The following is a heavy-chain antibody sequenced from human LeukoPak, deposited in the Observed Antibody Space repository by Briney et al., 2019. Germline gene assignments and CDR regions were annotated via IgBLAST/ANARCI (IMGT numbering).Heavy chain of an antibody. V-gene: IGHV4-4*07. D-gene: IGHD5-18*01. Sequence: SETLSLTCIISGVSIGPYYWSWIRQAAGKGPEWIGRIYTTGTADYNPSLKGRVFLSVDTSKNQFSLKLSSVTAADTAVYYCARHRGGYSYGFDIWGQGTMVTVSS. CDR3: ARHRGGYSYGFDI. J-gene: IGHJ3*02. CDR2: IYTTGTA. CDR1: GVSIGPYY.